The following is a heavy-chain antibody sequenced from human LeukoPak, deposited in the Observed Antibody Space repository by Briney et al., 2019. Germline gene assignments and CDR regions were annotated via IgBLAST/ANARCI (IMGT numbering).Heavy chain of an antibody. Sequence: PSETLSLTCTVSGGSISSGSYYWTWIRQPAGKGLEWIGRIYTSGSPNYNPSLKSRVTISVDTSKNQFSLKLSSVTAADTAVYYCARDPSTAAATFDYWGQGTLVTVSS. J-gene: IGHJ4*02. CDR3: ARDPSTAAATFDY. CDR1: GGSISSGSYY. CDR2: IYTSGSP. V-gene: IGHV4-61*02. D-gene: IGHD6-13*01.